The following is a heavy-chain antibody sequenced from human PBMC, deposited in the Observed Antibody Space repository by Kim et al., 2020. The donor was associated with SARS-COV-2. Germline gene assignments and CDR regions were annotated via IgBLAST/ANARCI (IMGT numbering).Heavy chain of an antibody. V-gene: IGHV3-33*01. CDR1: GRTFSVHG. J-gene: IGHJ2*01. D-gene: IGHD2-15*01. CDR2: IWYDGSKK. CDR3: ARDGGGPAYWFFNL. Sequence: GGSLRLSCVASGRTFSVHGMHWVRQAPGKGLQWLAVIWYDGSKKYEADSVKGRFTISRDNSKNTVYLQMNSLTVEDTAEYFCARDGGGPAYWFFNLWGRGTQVSVSS.